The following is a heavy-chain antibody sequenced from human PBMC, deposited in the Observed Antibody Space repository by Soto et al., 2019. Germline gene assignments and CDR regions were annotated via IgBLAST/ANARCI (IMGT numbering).Heavy chain of an antibody. D-gene: IGHD3-9*01. J-gene: IGHJ5*02. Sequence: SETLSLTCAVSGGSISSSNWWSWVRQPPGKGLEWIGEIYHSGSTNYNPSLKSRVTISVDKSKNQFSLKLSSVTAADTAVYYCARAREKGHFDWLFLLDRPSSWFDPWGQGTRVTVS. CDR3: ARAREKGHFDWLFLLDRPSSWFDP. V-gene: IGHV4-4*02. CDR1: GGSISSSNW. CDR2: IYHSGST.